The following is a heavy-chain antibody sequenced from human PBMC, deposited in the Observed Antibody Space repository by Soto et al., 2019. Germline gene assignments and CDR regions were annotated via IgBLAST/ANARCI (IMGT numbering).Heavy chain of an antibody. CDR3: ARTPGSWYFDY. J-gene: IGHJ4*02. CDR2: ISSDGSNK. D-gene: IGHD6-13*01. CDR1: GFTFSSYA. Sequence: AGGSLRLSCAASGFTFSSYAMHWVRQAPGKGLEWVAVISSDGSNKYYADSVKGRFTISRDNSKNTLYLQMNSLRAEDTAVYHCARTPGSWYFDYWGQGTLVTVSS. V-gene: IGHV3-30-3*01.